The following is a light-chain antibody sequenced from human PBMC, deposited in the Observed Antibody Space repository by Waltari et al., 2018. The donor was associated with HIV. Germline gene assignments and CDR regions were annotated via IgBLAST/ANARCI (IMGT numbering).Light chain of an antibody. V-gene: IGLV1-47*01. Sequence: QSVLTQPPSASGTPGQRVTIPCSWASFDIGSNSVVLYQQLPGTAPKLLIYRNNQRPSGVPDRFSGSKSGTSASLAISGLRSEDEADYYCAAWDVSLRGAYVFGTGTKVAVL. CDR3: AAWDVSLRGAYV. CDR2: RNN. J-gene: IGLJ1*01. CDR1: SFDIGSNS.